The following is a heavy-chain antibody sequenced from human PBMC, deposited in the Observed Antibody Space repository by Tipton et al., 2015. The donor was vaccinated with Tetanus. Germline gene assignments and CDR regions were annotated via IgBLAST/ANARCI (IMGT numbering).Heavy chain of an antibody. D-gene: IGHD2-2*01. J-gene: IGHJ4*02. CDR3: AKDRWGYCSSNFDF. V-gene: IGHV3-23*01. CDR1: EFTFSSYA. Sequence: SLRLSCAASEFTFSSYAMSWVRQAPGKGLEWVSGISGSGGSTYNADSVKGRFTISRDNSKNTPHLQMNSLRAEDTAVYYCAKDRWGYCSSNFDFWGQGTLVTVSS. CDR2: ISGSGGST.